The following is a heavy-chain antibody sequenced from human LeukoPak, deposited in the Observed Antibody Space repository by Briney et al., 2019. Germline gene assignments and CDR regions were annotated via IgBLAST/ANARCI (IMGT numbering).Heavy chain of an antibody. CDR3: AKVPVRDYDILTGPYNWFDP. D-gene: IGHD3-9*01. CDR1: GFTFSSYA. CDR2: ISGSGGST. J-gene: IGHJ5*02. Sequence: PGGSLRLSCAASGFTFSSYAMSWVRQAPGKGLEWVSAISGSGGSTYYADSVKGRFTIPRDNSKNTLYLQMNSLRAEDTAVYYCAKVPVRDYDILTGPYNWFDPWGQGTLVTVSS. V-gene: IGHV3-23*01.